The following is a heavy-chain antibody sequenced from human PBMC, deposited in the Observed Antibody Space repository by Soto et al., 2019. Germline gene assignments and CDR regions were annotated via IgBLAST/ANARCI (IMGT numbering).Heavy chain of an antibody. D-gene: IGHD3-10*01. V-gene: IGHV4-59*01. CDR1: GGSISTYY. Sequence: QVQLQESGPGLVKPSETLSLTCTVSGGSISTYYWSWIRQPPGKGLEWIGYIYYSGSTNYNPSLKSRVTISIDTSKNQFSLQLTSVTAADTAVYFCARDRGDGYYFDYWGQGTLVTVSS. J-gene: IGHJ4*02. CDR2: IYYSGST. CDR3: ARDRGDGYYFDY.